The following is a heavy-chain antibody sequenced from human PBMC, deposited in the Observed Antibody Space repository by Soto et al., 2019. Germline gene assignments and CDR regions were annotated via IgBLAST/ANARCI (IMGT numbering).Heavy chain of an antibody. CDR3: ALFLEWLNYYYYGMDV. J-gene: IGHJ6*02. Sequence: EVQLVESGGGLVQPGGSLRLSCAASGFTFSSYSMNWVRQAPGKGLEWVSYISSSSSTIYYEDSVKGRFTISRDNAKNSLYLQMNSLRDEDTAVYYCALFLEWLNYYYYGMDVWGQGTTVTVSS. V-gene: IGHV3-48*02. D-gene: IGHD3-3*01. CDR1: GFTFSSYS. CDR2: ISSSSSTI.